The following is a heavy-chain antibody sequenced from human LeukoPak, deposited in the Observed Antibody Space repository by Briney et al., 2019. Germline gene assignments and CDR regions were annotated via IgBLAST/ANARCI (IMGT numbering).Heavy chain of an antibody. Sequence: GGSLRLSCAASGFTFSSYAMSWVRQAPGKGLEWVSAISGSGGSTYYADSVKGRFTISRDNSKSTLYLQMNSLRAEDTAVYYCAKDRLLGYYDFWSGHQFDPWGQGTLVTVSS. J-gene: IGHJ5*02. D-gene: IGHD3-3*01. CDR1: GFTFSSYA. CDR2: ISGSGGST. V-gene: IGHV3-23*01. CDR3: AKDRLLGYYDFWSGHQFDP.